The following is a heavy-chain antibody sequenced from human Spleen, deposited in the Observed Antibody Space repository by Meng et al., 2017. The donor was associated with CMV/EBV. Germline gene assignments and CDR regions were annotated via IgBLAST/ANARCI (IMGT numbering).Heavy chain of an antibody. CDR3: TRAPPYCSSTSCYNFEY. CDR2: IRNKAYGGTT. J-gene: IGHJ4*02. D-gene: IGHD2-2*01. Sequence: GGSLSLSCTASGFTFGDYAMSWVRQAPGKGLEWVGFIRNKAYGGTTEYAASVKGRFTISRDDSKSIAYLQMNSLKTEDTAVYYCTRAPPYCSSTSCYNFEYWGQGTLVTVSS. V-gene: IGHV3-49*04. CDR1: GFTFGDYA.